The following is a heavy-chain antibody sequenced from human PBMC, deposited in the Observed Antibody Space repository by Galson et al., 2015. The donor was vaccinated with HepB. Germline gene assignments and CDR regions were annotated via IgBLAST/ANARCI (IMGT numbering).Heavy chain of an antibody. CDR3: ARAFLWSDRGYYFDY. CDR2: ISSSSSYI. CDR1: GFTFSSYS. J-gene: IGHJ4*02. Sequence: SLRLSCAASGFTFSSYSMNWVRQAPGKGLEWVSSISSSSSYIYYADSVKGRFTISRDNAKNSLYLQMNSLRAEDTAVYYCARAFLWSDRGYYFDYWGQGTLVTVSS. D-gene: IGHD3-10*01. V-gene: IGHV3-21*01.